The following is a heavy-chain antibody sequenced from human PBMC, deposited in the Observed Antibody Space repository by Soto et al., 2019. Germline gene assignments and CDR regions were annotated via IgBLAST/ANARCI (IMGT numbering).Heavy chain of an antibody. CDR2: INSDGSGT. CDR3: VRTSLVVAAATREDY. J-gene: IGHJ4*02. Sequence: EVQLVESGGGLVQPGESLRLSCAASGFTFSSYWMHWVRQAPGKGLVWVSRINSDGSGTSYAGPVKGRFTISRDNAKNTLYLQMNSLRAEDTAVYYCVRTSLVVAAATREDYWGQGTLVTVSS. V-gene: IGHV3-74*01. D-gene: IGHD2-15*01. CDR1: GFTFSSYW.